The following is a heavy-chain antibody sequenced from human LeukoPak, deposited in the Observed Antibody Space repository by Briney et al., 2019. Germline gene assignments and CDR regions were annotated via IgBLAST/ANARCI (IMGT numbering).Heavy chain of an antibody. J-gene: IGHJ3*02. CDR3: AREAQGYGETGAFDI. CDR1: GYTFTDYY. Sequence: ASVKVSCKTSGYTFTDYYVHWVRQAPGQGLEWMGWINPNSGGTNYAQKFQGRVTMTRDTSISTAYMELSRLRSDDTAVYYCAREAQGYGETGAFDIWGQGTMVTVSS. CDR2: INPNSGGT. V-gene: IGHV1-2*02. D-gene: IGHD4-17*01.